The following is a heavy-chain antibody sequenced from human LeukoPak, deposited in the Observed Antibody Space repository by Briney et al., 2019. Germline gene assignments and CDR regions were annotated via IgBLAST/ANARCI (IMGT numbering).Heavy chain of an antibody. CDR1: GGSISSSNW. Sequence: SGTLSLTCAVSGGSISSSNWWSWVRRPPGKGLEWIGEIYHSGSTNYNPSLKSRVTISVDTSKNQFSLKLSSVTAADTAVYYCARGVMGSSSSMGRWFDPWGQGTLVTVSS. V-gene: IGHV4-4*02. CDR2: IYHSGST. D-gene: IGHD6-6*01. J-gene: IGHJ5*02. CDR3: ARGVMGSSSSMGRWFDP.